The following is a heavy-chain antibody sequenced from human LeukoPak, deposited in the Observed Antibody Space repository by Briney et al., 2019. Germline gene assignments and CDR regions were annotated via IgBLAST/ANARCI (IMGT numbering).Heavy chain of an antibody. CDR2: INPSGGST. CDR1: GYTFTSYY. Sequence: ASVKVSCKASGYTFTSYYMHWVRQAPGQGLEWMGIINPSGGSTSYAQKFQGRVTMTRDTSTSTVYMELSSLRSEDTAVYYCARDKPGHYYDSSGQLDYWGQGTLVTVSS. CDR3: ARDKPGHYYDSSGQLDY. J-gene: IGHJ4*02. V-gene: IGHV1-46*01. D-gene: IGHD3-22*01.